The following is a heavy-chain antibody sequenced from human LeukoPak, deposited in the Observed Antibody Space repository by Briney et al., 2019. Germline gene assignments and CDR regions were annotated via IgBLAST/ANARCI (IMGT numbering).Heavy chain of an antibody. J-gene: IGHJ5*02. CDR1: GYTFTSYG. D-gene: IGHD1-14*01. CDR2: ISAYNGNT. V-gene: IGHV1-18*01. CDR3: ARESRDPRGTGTVTFDR. Sequence: GASVKVSCKASGYTFTSYGTSWVRQAPGQGLERLGWISAYNGNTNYAQKLQGRVTMTTDTSTSTAYMELRSLRSDDTAVYYCARESRDPRGTGTVTFDRWGQGTLVTVSS.